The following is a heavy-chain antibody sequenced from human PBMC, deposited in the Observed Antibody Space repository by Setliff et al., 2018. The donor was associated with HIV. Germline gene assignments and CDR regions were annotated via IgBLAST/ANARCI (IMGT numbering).Heavy chain of an antibody. CDR3: AREGVREPPSNTLYYGMDV. V-gene: IGHV1-18*01. CDR1: GYTFSQYG. J-gene: IGHJ6*02. D-gene: IGHD3-10*01. CDR2: ISTYNGQR. Sequence: ASVKVSCKSSGYTFSQYGISWVRQAPGQGLEWMGWISTYNGQRNYAQKVQGRVTFTTDTSTSTAYMELRSLRSDDTAVYYCAREGVREPPSNTLYYGMDVWGQGTTVTVSS.